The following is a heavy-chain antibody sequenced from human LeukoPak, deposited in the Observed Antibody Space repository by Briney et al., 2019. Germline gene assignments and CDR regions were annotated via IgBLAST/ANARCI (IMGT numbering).Heavy chain of an antibody. V-gene: IGHV4-61*02. D-gene: IGHD6-19*01. CDR2: IYTSGST. CDR3: ARGASAPGEAGEDTDY. J-gene: IGHJ4*02. Sequence: PSQTLSLTYTVSGGSISSGSYYWSWIRQPAGKGLEWIGRIYTSGSTNYNPSLKSRVTISVDTSKNQFSLKLSSVTAADTAVYYCARGASAPGEAGEDTDYWGQGTLVTVSS. CDR1: GGSISSGSYY.